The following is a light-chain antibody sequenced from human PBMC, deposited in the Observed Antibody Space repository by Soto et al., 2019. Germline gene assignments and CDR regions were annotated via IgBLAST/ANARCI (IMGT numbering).Light chain of an antibody. V-gene: IGLV2-23*03. CDR3: SSSANSYTFVV. CDR2: EGS. CDR1: SSDVGSYNF. Sequence: QSALTQPASVSGSPGQSITISCTGTSSDVGSYNFVSWYQHHPGKAPKLMIYEGSKRPSGVSNRFSGSKSGSTASLTISGLQAEDEAHYYCSSSANSYTFVVFGGGTQLTVL. J-gene: IGLJ2*01.